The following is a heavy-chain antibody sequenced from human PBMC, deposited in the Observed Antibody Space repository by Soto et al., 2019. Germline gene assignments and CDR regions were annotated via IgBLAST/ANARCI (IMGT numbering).Heavy chain of an antibody. D-gene: IGHD6-13*01. CDR1: GFTFSSYG. Sequence: QVQLVESGGGVVQPGRSLRLSCAASGFTFSSYGMQWVRQAPGKGLEWVAVIWYDGSNKYYADSVKGRFTISRDNSKNTLYLQMNSLRAEDTAVYYCARDPRPNGSSWLFDLWGRGTLVTVSS. V-gene: IGHV3-33*01. CDR3: ARDPRPNGSSWLFDL. J-gene: IGHJ2*01. CDR2: IWYDGSNK.